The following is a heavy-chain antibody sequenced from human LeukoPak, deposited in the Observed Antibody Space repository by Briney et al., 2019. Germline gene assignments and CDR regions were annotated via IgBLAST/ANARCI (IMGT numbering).Heavy chain of an antibody. CDR2: INHSGSN. D-gene: IGHD3-10*01. CDR3: ARGRQYYYGSGRPRAPFDY. CDR1: GGSFSGYY. Sequence: PSETLSLTCAVYGGSFSGYYLSWIRQPPGKGLEWIGEINHSGSNNYHPSLKSRVTISVDTSKNQFSLKLGSVTAAGTAVFYCARGRQYYYGSGRPRAPFDYWGQGTRVTVSS. V-gene: IGHV4-34*01. J-gene: IGHJ4*02.